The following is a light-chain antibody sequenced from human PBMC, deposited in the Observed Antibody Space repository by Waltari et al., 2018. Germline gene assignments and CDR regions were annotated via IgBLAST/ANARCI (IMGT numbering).Light chain of an antibody. CDR2: KAS. CDR1: QSISNW. J-gene: IGKJ4*01. Sequence: DIQMTQSPSTLSASVGDRFTITCRASQSISNWLAWYQQKPGKAPKLLIYKASTLESGVPARFSCSGSGTEFTLTISRLQPDDFATYYCQQYNSYSLLTFGGGTKVEIK. CDR3: QQYNSYSLLT. V-gene: IGKV1-5*03.